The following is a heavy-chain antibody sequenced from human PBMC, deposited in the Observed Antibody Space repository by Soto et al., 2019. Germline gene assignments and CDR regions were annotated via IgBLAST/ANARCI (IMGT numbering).Heavy chain of an antibody. CDR1: GFTFSSYA. V-gene: IGHV3-23*01. D-gene: IGHD6-6*01. CDR3: AKHLVDYYYYYMDA. J-gene: IGHJ6*03. Sequence: GGSLSLSCAASGFTFSSYAMSWVRQAPGKGLEWVSAISGSGGSTYYADSVKGRFTISRDNSKNTLYLQMNSLRAEDTAVYYCAKHLVDYYYYYMDAWGKGTTVTVSS. CDR2: ISGSGGST.